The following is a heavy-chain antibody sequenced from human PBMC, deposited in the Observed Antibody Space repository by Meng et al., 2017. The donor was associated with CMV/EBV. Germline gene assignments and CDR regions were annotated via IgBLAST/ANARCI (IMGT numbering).Heavy chain of an antibody. D-gene: IGHD3-3*01. CDR2: ISWNSGSI. Sequence: SLKISCAASGFTFDDYAMHWVRQAPGKGLEWVSGISWNSGSIGYADSVKGRFTISRGNAKNSLYLQMNSLRAEDMALYYCARVFGYDFWSGYFDYWGQGTLVTVSS. CDR1: GFTFDDYA. CDR3: ARVFGYDFWSGYFDY. J-gene: IGHJ4*02. V-gene: IGHV3-9*03.